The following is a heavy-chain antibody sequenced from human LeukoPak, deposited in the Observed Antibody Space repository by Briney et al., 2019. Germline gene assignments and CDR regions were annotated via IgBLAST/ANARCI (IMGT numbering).Heavy chain of an antibody. CDR3: AKGYGFDSSGSEHYFEN. CDR2: ISYDGSNK. J-gene: IGHJ4*02. V-gene: IGHV3-30*18. CDR1: GSTFSNYG. D-gene: IGHD3-22*01. Sequence: GGSLRLPCAASGSTFSNYGIHWVRQAPGKGLEWVAVISYDGSNKYYAESVKGRFTISRDNSKNTLYLQMNSLRAEDTAVYYCAKGYGFDSSGSEHYFENWGQGILVTVSS.